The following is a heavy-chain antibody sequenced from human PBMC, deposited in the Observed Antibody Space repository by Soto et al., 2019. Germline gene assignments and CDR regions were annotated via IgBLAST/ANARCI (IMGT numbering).Heavy chain of an antibody. CDR3: AREDSTSYYFDF. J-gene: IGHJ4*02. V-gene: IGHV4-59*01. D-gene: IGHD2-2*01. CDR2: IYYSGST. CDR1: GGSIKSYY. Sequence: PSETLSLTCTVSGGSIKSYYWSWIRQPPGKGLEWIGYIYYSGSTSYNPSLKSRVTISVDTSKNQFSLRLSSVTAADTAVYYCAREDSTSYYFDFWGQGALVTVSS.